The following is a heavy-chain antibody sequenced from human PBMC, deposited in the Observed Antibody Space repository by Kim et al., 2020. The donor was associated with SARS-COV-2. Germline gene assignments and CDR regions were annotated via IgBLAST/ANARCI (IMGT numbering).Heavy chain of an antibody. V-gene: IGHV3-21*01. J-gene: IGHJ4*02. CDR3: ARVKYSYVRSGGFDY. D-gene: IGHD5-18*01. Sequence: SVKGRFTIPRDNAKNSLYLQMNSLRAEDTAVYYCARVKYSYVRSGGFDYWGQGTLVTVSS.